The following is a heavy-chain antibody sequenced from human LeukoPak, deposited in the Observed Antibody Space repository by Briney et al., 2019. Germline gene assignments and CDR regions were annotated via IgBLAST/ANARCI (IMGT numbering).Heavy chain of an antibody. CDR3: ARDFGAAPDC. CDR2: INSDGSST. Sequence: GGSLRLSCAASGFTFSSYWMHWVRQAPGKRLVWVSRINSDGSSTSYADSVKGRFTISRDNAKNTLYLQMNSLRAEDTAVYYCARDFGAAPDCWGQGTLVTVSS. D-gene: IGHD6-13*01. J-gene: IGHJ4*02. V-gene: IGHV3-74*01. CDR1: GFTFSSYW.